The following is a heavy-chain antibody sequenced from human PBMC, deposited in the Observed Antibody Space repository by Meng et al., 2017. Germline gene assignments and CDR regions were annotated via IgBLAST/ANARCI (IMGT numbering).Heavy chain of an antibody. CDR1: GFTFSSYA. CDR2: ISGSGGST. CDR3: AKAFGPARPYYFDY. Sequence: GESLKISCAASGFTFSSYAMSWVHQAPGKGLEWVSAISGSGGSTYYADSVKGRFTISRDNSKNTLYLQMNSLRAEDTAVYYCAKAFGPARPYYFDYWGQGTLVTVSS. D-gene: IGHD1-14*01. J-gene: IGHJ4*02. V-gene: IGHV3-23*01.